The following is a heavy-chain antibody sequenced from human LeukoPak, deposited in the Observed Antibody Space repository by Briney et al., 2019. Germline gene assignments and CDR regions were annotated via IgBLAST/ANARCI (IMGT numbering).Heavy chain of an antibody. CDR2: IHSSGST. Sequence: SETLSLTCSVSGGSISNNYWSWIRQSPEKGLEWVGYIHSSGSTDYNPSFKSRVVVSVDTSKNQFSLKLYSVTAADTAVYYCARDPNGDYVGAFEMWGPGTKVTVS. CDR3: ARDPNGDYVGAFEM. J-gene: IGHJ3*02. CDR1: GGSISNNY. V-gene: IGHV4-59*12. D-gene: IGHD4-17*01.